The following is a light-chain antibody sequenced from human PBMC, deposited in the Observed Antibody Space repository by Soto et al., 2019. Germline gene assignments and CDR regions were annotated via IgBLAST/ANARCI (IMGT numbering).Light chain of an antibody. CDR2: DAS. Sequence: EIGLTESPATLSLSPGGRAPLSCRASQSVSSYLAWYQQKPGQAPRLLIYDASNRASGIPDRFSGSGSGTDFTLTISRLEPEEFAVYYCQQYGSSPITFAQGTRLAI. J-gene: IGKJ5*01. CDR1: QSVSSY. CDR3: QQYGSSPIT. V-gene: IGKV3-20*01.